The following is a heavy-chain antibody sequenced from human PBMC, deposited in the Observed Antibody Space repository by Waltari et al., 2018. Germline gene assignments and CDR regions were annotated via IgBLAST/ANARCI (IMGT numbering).Heavy chain of an antibody. CDR1: GGSISSSSYY. D-gene: IGHD4-4*01. CDR2: IYYSGST. V-gene: IGHV4-39*07. CDR3: ARDRVKTVTTGDDAFDI. Sequence: QLQLQESGPGLVKPSETLSLTCTVSGGSISSSSYYWGWIRQPPGKGLEWIGSIYYSGSTYYNPSLKSRVTISVDTSKNQFSLKLSSVTAADTAVYYCARDRVKTVTTGDDAFDIWGQGTMVTVSS. J-gene: IGHJ3*02.